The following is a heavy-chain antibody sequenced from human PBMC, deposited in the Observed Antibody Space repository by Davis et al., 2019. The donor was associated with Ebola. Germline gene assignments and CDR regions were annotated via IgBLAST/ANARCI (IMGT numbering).Heavy chain of an antibody. CDR1: GFTFSSYE. CDR3: AKTYYYGSGSYREPDY. CDR2: ISGSGGST. J-gene: IGHJ4*02. D-gene: IGHD3-10*01. V-gene: IGHV3-23*01. Sequence: GGSLRLSCAASGFTFSSYEMSWVRQAPGKGLEWVSAISGSGGSTYYADSVKGRFTISRDNSKNTLYLQMNSLRAEDTAVYYCAKTYYYGSGSYREPDYWGQGTLVTVSS.